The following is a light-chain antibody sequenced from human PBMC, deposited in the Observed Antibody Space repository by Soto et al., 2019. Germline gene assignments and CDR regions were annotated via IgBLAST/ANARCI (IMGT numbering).Light chain of an antibody. V-gene: IGKV1-5*03. CDR2: EAS. CDR3: QQSYSTPIT. Sequence: DFQLTQSPSTLSASVGDRVTITCRASQSISSWLAWYQQKPGKAPELLIYEASSLQSGVPSRFGGSGSGTEFTLTISSLQPDDFATYYCQQSYSTPITFGQGTRLEIK. CDR1: QSISSW. J-gene: IGKJ5*01.